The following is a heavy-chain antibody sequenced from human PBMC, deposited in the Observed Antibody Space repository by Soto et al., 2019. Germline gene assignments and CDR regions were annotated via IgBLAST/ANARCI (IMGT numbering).Heavy chain of an antibody. D-gene: IGHD2-15*01. Sequence: EVQLVESGGGSVNPGGSLRLSCAASGFTFSIAWMTWVRQAPGKALEWVGRAKGKTDGGTTDYAAPVKDRFIISRDDAKSMLYLQMNSLKIEDTAVYYCATLDVVDGVDASIDYWGQGTLVTVSS. CDR1: GFTFSIAW. V-gene: IGHV3-15*01. CDR3: ATLDVVDGVDASIDY. CDR2: AKGKTDGGTT. J-gene: IGHJ4*02.